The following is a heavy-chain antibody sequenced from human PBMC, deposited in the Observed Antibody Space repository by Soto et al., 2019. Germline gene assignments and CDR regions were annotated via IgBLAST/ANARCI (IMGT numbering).Heavy chain of an antibody. CDR1: GGSVSSGSYY. CDR2: IYYSGST. V-gene: IGHV4-61*01. CDR3: ARGLAALYYFDY. Sequence: SETLSLTCTVSGGSVSSGSYYWSCSRQPPGKGLEWIGYIYYSGSTNYNPSLKSRVTISVDTSKNQFSLKLSSVTAADTAVYYCARGLAALYYFDYWGQGTLVTVSS. D-gene: IGHD3-16*01. J-gene: IGHJ4*02.